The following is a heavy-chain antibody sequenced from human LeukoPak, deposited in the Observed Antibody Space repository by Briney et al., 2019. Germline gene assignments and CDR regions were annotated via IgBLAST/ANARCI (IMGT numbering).Heavy chain of an antibody. Sequence: GASVKVSCKASGYTFTSYDINWVRQATGQGLEWMGWMNPNSGNTGYAQKFQGRVTITRNTSISTAYMELSSLRSEDTAVYYCARTPAYYYYMDVWGKGTTVTVSS. J-gene: IGHJ6*03. CDR2: MNPNSGNT. CDR1: GYTFTSYD. V-gene: IGHV1-8*01. CDR3: ARTPAYYYYMDV.